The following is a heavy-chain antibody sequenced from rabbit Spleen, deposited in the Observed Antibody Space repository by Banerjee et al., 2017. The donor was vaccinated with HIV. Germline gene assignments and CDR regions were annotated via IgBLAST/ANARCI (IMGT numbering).Heavy chain of an antibody. CDR2: NDIGSRDFT. J-gene: IGHJ6*01. Sequence: QSLEESGGDLVKPGGTLTLTCKASGIDFSSYNFICWVRQAPGKGLEWIACNDIGSRDFTYYASWAKGRFIISKTSSTTVTLQMTSLTAADTATYFCARDGTGGSYFALWGQGTLVTVS. CDR1: GIDFSSYNF. CDR3: ARDGTGGSYFAL. D-gene: IGHD8-1*01. V-gene: IGHV1S40*01.